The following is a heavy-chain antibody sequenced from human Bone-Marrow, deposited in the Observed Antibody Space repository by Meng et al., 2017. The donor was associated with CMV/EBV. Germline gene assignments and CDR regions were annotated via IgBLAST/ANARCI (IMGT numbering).Heavy chain of an antibody. CDR3: ASDCGGDCYRSGYFDY. V-gene: IGHV3-21*01. Sequence: GESLKISCAASGFTFSSYSMNWVRQAPGKGLEWVSSISSSSSYIYYADSVKGRFTISRDNAKNSLYLQMNSLRAEDTAVYYCASDCGGDCYRSGYFDYWGQGTLVTVSS. J-gene: IGHJ4*02. D-gene: IGHD2-21*01. CDR1: GFTFSSYS. CDR2: ISSSSSYI.